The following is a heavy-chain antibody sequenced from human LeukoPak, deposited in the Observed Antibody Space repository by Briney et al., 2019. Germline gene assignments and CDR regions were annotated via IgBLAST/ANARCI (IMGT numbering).Heavy chain of an antibody. CDR3: ARAAGDRRYYYYYYMDV. V-gene: IGHV1-2*02. CDR2: INPNSGGT. CDR1: AYTFTVYY. Sequence: GASVTVSFTASAYTFTVYYMHWVRQAPGQGLEWMGWINPNSGGTNYAQKFQGRVTMTRDTSIRTAYMELSRLRSDDTAVYYCARAAGDRRYYYYYYMDVWGKGTTVTVCS. D-gene: IGHD3-16*01. J-gene: IGHJ6*03.